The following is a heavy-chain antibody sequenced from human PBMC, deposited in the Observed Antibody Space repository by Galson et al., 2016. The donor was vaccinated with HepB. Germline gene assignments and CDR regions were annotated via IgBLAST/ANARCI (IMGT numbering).Heavy chain of an antibody. D-gene: IGHD4-17*01. CDR2: INSDGSST. CDR3: VREDYGDDPVYYYYYGMDV. V-gene: IGHV3-74*01. J-gene: IGHJ6*02. Sequence: SLRLSCAASGFPFSRYWMHWVRQAPGKGLVWVSRINSDGSSTIYADSVRGRFTIPSDNAKNTLYLQMNSLRAEDTALYYCVREDYGDDPVYYYYYGMDVWGQGTTVSVSS. CDR1: GFPFSRYW.